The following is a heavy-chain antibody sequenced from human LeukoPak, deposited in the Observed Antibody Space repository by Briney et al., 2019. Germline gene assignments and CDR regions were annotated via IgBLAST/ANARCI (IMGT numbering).Heavy chain of an antibody. CDR3: ALWFGDASGFDP. J-gene: IGHJ5*02. D-gene: IGHD3-10*01. CDR2: MNPNSGNT. CDR1: GYTFTSYD. V-gene: IGHV1-8*01. Sequence: GASVKVSCKASGYTFTSYDINWVRQATGQGLEWMGWMNPNSGNTGYAQKFQGRVTMTRNTSISTAHMELSSLRSEDTAVYYCALWFGDASGFDPWGQGTLVTVSS.